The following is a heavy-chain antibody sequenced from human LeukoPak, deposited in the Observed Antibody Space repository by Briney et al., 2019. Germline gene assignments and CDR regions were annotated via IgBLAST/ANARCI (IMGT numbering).Heavy chain of an antibody. Sequence: GGSLRLSCAASGFTFSNFWMHWVRQAPGKGLVWVSRINSDGSSTPRADSVKGRFTISRDNAKDTLYLQMNSLRAEDTAVYYCARGYFDSSGYPYLGYWGQGTLVTVSS. V-gene: IGHV3-74*01. D-gene: IGHD3-22*01. CDR1: GFTFSNFW. CDR2: INSDGSST. CDR3: ARGYFDSSGYPYLGY. J-gene: IGHJ4*02.